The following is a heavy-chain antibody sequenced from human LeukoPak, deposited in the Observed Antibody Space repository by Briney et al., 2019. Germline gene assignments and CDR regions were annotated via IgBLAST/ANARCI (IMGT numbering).Heavy chain of an antibody. J-gene: IGHJ4*02. D-gene: IGHD6-19*01. CDR1: GGSISSYY. CDR2: IYTSGST. Sequence: SETLSLTCTVSGGSISSYYWSWIRQPAGKGLEWIGRIYTSGSTNYNPSLKSRVTISVDTSKNQFSLKLSSVTAADTAVYYCARQWLVPGYFDYWGQGTLVTVSS. V-gene: IGHV4-4*07. CDR3: ARQWLVPGYFDY.